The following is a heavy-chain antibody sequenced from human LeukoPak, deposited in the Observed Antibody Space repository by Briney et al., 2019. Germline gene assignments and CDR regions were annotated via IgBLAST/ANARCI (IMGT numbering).Heavy chain of an antibody. Sequence: SETLSLTCAVYGGSFSGYYWSWIRQPPGKGLEWIGEINHSGSTNYNPSLKSRVTISVDTSKNQFSLKLSSVTAADTAVYYCARGRISIAGGDYYYYYGMDVWGQGTTVTVSS. D-gene: IGHD3-10*01. CDR2: INHSGST. V-gene: IGHV4-34*01. J-gene: IGHJ6*02. CDR1: GGSFSGYY. CDR3: ARGRISIAGGDYYYYYGMDV.